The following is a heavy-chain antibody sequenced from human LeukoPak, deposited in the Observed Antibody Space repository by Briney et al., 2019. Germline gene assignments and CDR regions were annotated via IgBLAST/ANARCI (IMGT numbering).Heavy chain of an antibody. D-gene: IGHD3-9*01. Sequence: PSETLSLTCTVSGGSISSYYWSWIRQPPGKGLEWIGYIYYTGSTNYNPSLKSRVTISVDTSKNQFSLKLSSVTAADTAVYYCATLTGYSSESWFDPWGQGILVTVSS. CDR1: GGSISSYY. CDR2: IYYTGST. CDR3: ATLTGYSSESWFDP. J-gene: IGHJ5*02. V-gene: IGHV4-59*01.